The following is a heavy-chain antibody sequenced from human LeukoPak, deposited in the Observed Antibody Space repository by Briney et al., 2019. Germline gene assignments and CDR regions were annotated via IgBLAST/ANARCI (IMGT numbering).Heavy chain of an antibody. CDR1: GYTFTCYY. V-gene: IGHV1-2*02. CDR2: SNPNSCDT. J-gene: IGHJ3*02. CDR3: ARDIRYAFDI. Sequence: ASVKVSCKSSGYTFTCYYLHWVRQAPGQGLEWMGWSNPNSCDTKYAQKFQGRVTMTTETSISTAYMELNSLRADDTAVYSCARDIRYAFDIWGQGTMVVVSS.